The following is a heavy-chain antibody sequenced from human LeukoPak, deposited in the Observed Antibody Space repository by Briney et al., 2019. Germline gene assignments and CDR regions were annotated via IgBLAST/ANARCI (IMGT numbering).Heavy chain of an antibody. CDR3: ARDPTVTPTRYFDY. Sequence: SQTLSLTCTVSGGSISSGGYYWSWIRQHPGKGLEWIGYIYYSGSTYYNPSLKSRVTISVDTSKNQFSLKLSSVTAADTAVYYCARDPTVTPTRYFDYWGQGTLVTVSS. CDR1: GGSISSGGYY. J-gene: IGHJ4*02. CDR2: IYYSGST. V-gene: IGHV4-31*03. D-gene: IGHD4-17*01.